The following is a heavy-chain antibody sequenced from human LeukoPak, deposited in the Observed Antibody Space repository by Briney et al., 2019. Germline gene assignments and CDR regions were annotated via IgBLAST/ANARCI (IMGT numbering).Heavy chain of an antibody. CDR2: INPNSGGT. CDR3: ARTYSSSWYGLPLYYFDY. Sequence: GASVKVSCKASGYTFTGYYMHWVRQAPGQGLEWMGWINPNSGGTNYAQKFQGRVTMTRDTSISTAYMELSRLRSDDAAVYYCARTYSSSWYGLPLYYFDYWGQGTLVTVSS. V-gene: IGHV1-2*02. D-gene: IGHD6-13*01. CDR1: GYTFTGYY. J-gene: IGHJ4*02.